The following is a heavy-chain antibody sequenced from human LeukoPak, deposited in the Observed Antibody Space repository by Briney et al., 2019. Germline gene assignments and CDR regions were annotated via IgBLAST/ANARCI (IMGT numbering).Heavy chain of an antibody. CDR1: GFTFSSYA. Sequence: GGSLRLSCAASGFTFSSYAMHWVRQAPGKGLEWVAVISYDGSNKYYADSVKGRFTISRDNSKNTLYLQMNSLRAEDTAVYYCAREGSSSWYGNWYFDLWGRGTLVTVSS. CDR3: AREGSSSWYGNWYFDL. CDR2: ISYDGSNK. V-gene: IGHV3-30*14. J-gene: IGHJ2*01. D-gene: IGHD6-13*01.